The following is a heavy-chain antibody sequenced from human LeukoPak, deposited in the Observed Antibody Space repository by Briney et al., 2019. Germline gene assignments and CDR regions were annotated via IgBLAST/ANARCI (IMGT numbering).Heavy chain of an antibody. CDR1: GYTFISYY. J-gene: IGHJ4*02. CDR3: ARAIEYIDY. V-gene: IGHV1-2*02. Sequence: ASVKVFCKASGYTFISYYMQWVRRAPAQELEGMVWINHSSGSTNCAHKFQGRVTMTRDTSINTVYMELGRLRSDDTAVYYCARAIEYIDYWGQGTLVTVSS. D-gene: IGHD6-6*01. CDR2: INHSSGST.